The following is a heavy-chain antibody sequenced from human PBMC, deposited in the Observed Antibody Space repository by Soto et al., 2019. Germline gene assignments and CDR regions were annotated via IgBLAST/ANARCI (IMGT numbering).Heavy chain of an antibody. J-gene: IGHJ4*02. CDR1: GFTFSAYW. CDR3: VRDREPGETASSFDL. Sequence: PGGSLRLSCAASGFTFSAYWMHWVRQAPRKGLVWVSRINSDGSDTAYADSVKGRFTISRDNAKNTMFAQMNSLRIEDTAVYYCVRDREPGETASSFDLWGQGTLVTVSS. CDR2: INSDGSDT. V-gene: IGHV3-74*01. D-gene: IGHD1-26*01.